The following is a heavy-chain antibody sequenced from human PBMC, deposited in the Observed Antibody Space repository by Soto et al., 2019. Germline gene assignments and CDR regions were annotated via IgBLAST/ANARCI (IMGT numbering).Heavy chain of an antibody. CDR1: GYTFTSYG. CDR2: ISAYNGNT. J-gene: IGHJ4*02. CDR3: ARDLSNCSSTSCYFLRGSAIDY. V-gene: IGHV1-18*01. D-gene: IGHD2-2*01. Sequence: QVQLVQSGAEVKKPGASVKVSFKASGYTFTSYGISWVRQAPGQGLEWMGWISAYNGNTNYAQKLQGRVTMTTDTSTSTAYMELRSLRSDDTAVYYCARDLSNCSSTSCYFLRGSAIDYWGQGTLVTVSS.